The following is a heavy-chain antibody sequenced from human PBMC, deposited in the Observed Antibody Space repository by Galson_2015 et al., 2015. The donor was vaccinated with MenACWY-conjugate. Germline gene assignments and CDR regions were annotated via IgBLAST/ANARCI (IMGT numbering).Heavy chain of an antibody. D-gene: IGHD1-26*01. V-gene: IGHV3-74*01. CDR1: GFIFNTYW. CDR3: AKTRGASFYFDS. Sequence: SLRLSCAASGFIFNTYWMHWVRQAPGKGLVWVSRINPGGSSTTYADSVKDRFTISRDNAKNTLYLQMNSLRPEDTAVLYCAKTRGASFYFDSWGQATLVTVSS. CDR2: INPGGSST. J-gene: IGHJ4*02.